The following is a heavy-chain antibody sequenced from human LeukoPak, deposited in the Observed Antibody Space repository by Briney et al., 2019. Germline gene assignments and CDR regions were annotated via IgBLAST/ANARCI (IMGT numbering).Heavy chain of an antibody. CDR1: GFAFSDYW. V-gene: IGHV3-7*01. CDR3: ARDSSPRYSGYDWVY. Sequence: GGSLRLSCTASGFAFSDYWMSWVRQAPGKGLEWLANINQDGSQTSYVDSVRGRFTVSRDNAKNSLYLQLNSLRADDTAVYYCARDSSPRYSGYDWVYWGRGTLVTVSS. CDR2: INQDGSQT. J-gene: IGHJ4*02. D-gene: IGHD5-12*01.